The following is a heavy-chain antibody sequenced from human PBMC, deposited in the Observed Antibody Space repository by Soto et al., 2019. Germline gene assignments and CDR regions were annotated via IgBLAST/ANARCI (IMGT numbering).Heavy chain of an antibody. Sequence: LSLTCTVSGGSISSGGYYWSWIRQHPGKGLEWIGYIYYSGSTYYNPSLKSRVTISVDTSKNQFSLKLSSVTAADTAVFYCARGVSTYYYDSSGYYSDYWGQGTLVTVS. D-gene: IGHD3-22*01. J-gene: IGHJ4*02. V-gene: IGHV4-31*03. CDR1: GGSISSGGYY. CDR2: IYYSGST. CDR3: ARGVSTYYYDSSGYYSDY.